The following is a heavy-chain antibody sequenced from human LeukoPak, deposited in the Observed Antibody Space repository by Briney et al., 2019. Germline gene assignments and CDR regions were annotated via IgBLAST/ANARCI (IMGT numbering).Heavy chain of an antibody. CDR2: INQDGSDK. J-gene: IGHJ4*02. CDR3: AKGVGEQRLNSYFDY. V-gene: IGHV3-7*05. Sequence: PGGSLRLSCAASGFTFSSYWMTWVRLAPGRGLEWVANINQDGSDKYCVDSVKGRFTISRDNAKNSLYLQMNSLRDEDTALYYCAKGVGEQRLNSYFDYWGQGTLVTVSS. CDR1: GFTFSSYW. D-gene: IGHD1-26*01.